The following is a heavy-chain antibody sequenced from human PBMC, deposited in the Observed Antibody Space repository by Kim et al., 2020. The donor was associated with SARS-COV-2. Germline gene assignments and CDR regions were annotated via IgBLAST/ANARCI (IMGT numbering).Heavy chain of an antibody. CDR1: GYTFTSYD. CDR2: MNPNSSNT. Sequence: ASVKVSCKASGYTFTSYDINWVRQATGQGLEWMGWMNPNSSNTGYAQKFQGRVTLTRNTSISTAYMELSSLRSEDTAVYYCARATHSMIVVVRAYYFDYWGQGTLVTVSS. V-gene: IGHV1-8*01. CDR3: ARATHSMIVVVRAYYFDY. D-gene: IGHD3-22*01. J-gene: IGHJ4*02.